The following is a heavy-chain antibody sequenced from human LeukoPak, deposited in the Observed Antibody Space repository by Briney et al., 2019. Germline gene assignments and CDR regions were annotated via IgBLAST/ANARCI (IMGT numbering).Heavy chain of an antibody. Sequence: SETLSLTCAVSGGSISSADYYWSWIRQSPGKGLEWIGFIYYSGSTYYNPSLKSRVTISVDTSKNQFSLKPRSVTAADTAVYYCASIVVVTAAIDYWGQGTLVTVSS. CDR3: ASIVVVTAAIDY. J-gene: IGHJ4*02. CDR1: GGSISSADYY. V-gene: IGHV4-30-4*01. D-gene: IGHD2-21*02. CDR2: IYYSGST.